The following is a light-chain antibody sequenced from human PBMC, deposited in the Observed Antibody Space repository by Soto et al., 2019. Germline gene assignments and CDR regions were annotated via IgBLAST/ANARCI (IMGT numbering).Light chain of an antibody. V-gene: IGLV2-14*01. Sequence: QSALTQPASVSGSPGQSITISCTGTSSDVGGNKYVSWYQQYPGKVPKLLINKVTNRPSGVSYRFSGSKSGNTASLTISALLAEAEADYFCASSTSDSLYVFGTWTKLTVL. J-gene: IGLJ1*01. CDR3: ASSTSDSLYV. CDR1: SSDVGGNKY. CDR2: KVT.